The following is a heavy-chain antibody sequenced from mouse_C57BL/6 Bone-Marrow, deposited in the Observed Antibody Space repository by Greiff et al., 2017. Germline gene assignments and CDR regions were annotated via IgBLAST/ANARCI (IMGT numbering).Heavy chain of an antibody. J-gene: IGHJ1*03. CDR3: ARFYYDCERGYWDEDV. CDR1: GYTFTNYW. Sequence: VQLVESGAELVRPGTSVKMSCKASGYTFTNYWMGWAKQRPGHGLEWIGDIYPGGGYTNYNEKFKGKATLTADKSSSTAYMQFSSLTSEDAAIYYCARFYYDCERGYWDEDVWGTGTTVTVSS. V-gene: IGHV1-63*01. CDR2: IYPGGGYT. D-gene: IGHD2-4*01.